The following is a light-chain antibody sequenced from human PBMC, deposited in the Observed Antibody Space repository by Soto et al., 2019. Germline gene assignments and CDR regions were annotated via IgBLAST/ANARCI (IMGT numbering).Light chain of an antibody. Sequence: VVTQSPATQCGSGVERSTLSCMASQSVSSNLAWYQQKPGQAPRLLIHGTSSRATGIPDRFSGSGSGTDFTLTSSSLQPDDFATYYRKHYNSYLEEFGQGTKVDIK. CDR2: GTS. J-gene: IGKJ1*01. CDR1: QSVSSN. CDR3: KHYNSYLEE. V-gene: IGKV3D-15*01.